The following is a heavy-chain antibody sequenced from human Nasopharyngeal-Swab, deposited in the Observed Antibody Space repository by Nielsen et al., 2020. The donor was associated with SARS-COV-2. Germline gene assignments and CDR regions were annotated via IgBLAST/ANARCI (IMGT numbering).Heavy chain of an antibody. D-gene: IGHD2-21*02. Sequence: ASVKVSCKASGYTFTGYYMHWVRQAPGQGLEWMGWINPNSGGTNYAQKFQGRVTMTRDTSTSTAYMELSSLRSEDTAVYYCAALWVVTAKGPSAFDIWGQGTMVTVSS. V-gene: IGHV1-2*02. CDR1: GYTFTGYY. CDR2: INPNSGGT. CDR3: AALWVVTAKGPSAFDI. J-gene: IGHJ3*02.